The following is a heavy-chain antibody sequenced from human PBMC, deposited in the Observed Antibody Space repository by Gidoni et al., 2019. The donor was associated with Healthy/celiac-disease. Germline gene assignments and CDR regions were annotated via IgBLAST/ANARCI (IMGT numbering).Heavy chain of an antibody. D-gene: IGHD3-3*01. CDR3: APSERFLEWFFDY. J-gene: IGHJ4*02. V-gene: IGHV3-23*01. CDR2: ISGSGGST. Sequence: EVQLLESGGGLVQPGGSLRLSCAASGFTFSSYAMSWVRQAPGKGLEWVSAISGSGGSTYYADSVKGRFTISRDNSKNTLYLQMNSLRAEDTAVYYCAPSERFLEWFFDYWGQGTLVTVSS. CDR1: GFTFSSYA.